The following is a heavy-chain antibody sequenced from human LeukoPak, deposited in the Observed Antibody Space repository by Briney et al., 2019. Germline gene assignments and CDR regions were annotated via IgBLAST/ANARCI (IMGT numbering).Heavy chain of an antibody. CDR2: ISGSGGST. J-gene: IGHJ4*02. D-gene: IGHD3-10*01. Sequence: QTGGTLSLSCAASGFTFSSYGMSWVRQPPGKGLEWVSAISGSGGSTYYEESVKGRFTISGDKSKNTLYLKMSSVRAADTAVYYCAKDAGARLCYGELLYGDYWGQGTLVTVSS. CDR1: GFTFSSYG. CDR3: AKDAGARLCYGELLYGDY. V-gene: IGHV3-23*02.